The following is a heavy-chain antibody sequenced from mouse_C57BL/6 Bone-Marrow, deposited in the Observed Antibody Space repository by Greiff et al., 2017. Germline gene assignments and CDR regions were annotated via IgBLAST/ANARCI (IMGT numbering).Heavy chain of an antibody. V-gene: IGHV7-3*01. CDR2: IRNKANGYTT. CDR1: GFTFTDYY. CDR3: ASFHYYGSSYDAMDY. D-gene: IGHD1-1*01. Sequence: EVQLVESGGGLVQPGGSLSLSCAASGFTFTDYYMSWVRQPPGKALEWLGFIRNKANGYTTEYSAPVKGRFTISRDNSQSILYLQMNALRAEDSATYYCASFHYYGSSYDAMDYCGQGSSVSVAA. J-gene: IGHJ4*01.